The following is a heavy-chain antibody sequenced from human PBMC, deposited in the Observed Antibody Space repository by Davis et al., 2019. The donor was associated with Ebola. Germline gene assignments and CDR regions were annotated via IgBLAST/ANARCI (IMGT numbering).Heavy chain of an antibody. CDR1: GDSISSSSYY. Sequence: MPSETLSLTCSVSGDSISSSSYYWGWIRQPPGKGLEWIGSIYYSGASYYSPSLKSRVTISVDTSNDQSSLKLTSVTAADTAVYYCARGLDWLSYGMDVWGQGTTVTVSS. V-gene: IGHV4-39*01. CDR2: IYYSGAS. CDR3: ARGLDWLSYGMDV. J-gene: IGHJ6*02. D-gene: IGHD3-9*01.